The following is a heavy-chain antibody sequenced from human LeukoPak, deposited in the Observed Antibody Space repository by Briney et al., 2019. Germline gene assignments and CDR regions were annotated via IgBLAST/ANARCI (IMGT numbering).Heavy chain of an antibody. D-gene: IGHD2-2*01. Sequence: NPSLKSRVTISVDTSKNQFSLKLSSVTAADTAVYYCARHNGLWRYCSSTSCLRRNAFDIWGQGTMVTVSS. J-gene: IGHJ3*02. V-gene: IGHV4-34*01. CDR3: ARHNGLWRYCSSTSCLRRNAFDI.